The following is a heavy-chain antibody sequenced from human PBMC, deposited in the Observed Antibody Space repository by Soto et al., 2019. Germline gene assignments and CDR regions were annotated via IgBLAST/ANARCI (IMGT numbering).Heavy chain of an antibody. J-gene: IGHJ4*02. CDR3: ARLTGEFRIVLDY. CDR1: GGTFSSYA. D-gene: IGHD3-16*01. Sequence: SVKVSCKASGGTFSSYAISWVRQAPGQGLEWMGGIIPIFGTANYAQKFQGRVTITADESTSTAYMELSSLKSEDTAVYYCARLTGEFRIVLDYWGQGTQVTVSS. V-gene: IGHV1-69*13. CDR2: IIPIFGTA.